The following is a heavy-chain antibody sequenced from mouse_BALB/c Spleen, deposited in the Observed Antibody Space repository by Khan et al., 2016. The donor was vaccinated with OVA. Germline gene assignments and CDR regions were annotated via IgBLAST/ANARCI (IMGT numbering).Heavy chain of an antibody. CDR1: GYTFTNYG. Sequence: QIQLVQSGPELKKPGETVKISCKASGYTFTNYGMNWVKQSPGKALKWMGWINTYTGEPTYADDFKGRFAFSLDTSASTAYLQINNLKSEDTATYFCARPPYFSYTLDHWGQGTSVPVSS. CDR2: INTYTGEP. CDR3: ARPPYFSYTLDH. V-gene: IGHV9-3-1*01. D-gene: IGHD2-10*01. J-gene: IGHJ4*01.